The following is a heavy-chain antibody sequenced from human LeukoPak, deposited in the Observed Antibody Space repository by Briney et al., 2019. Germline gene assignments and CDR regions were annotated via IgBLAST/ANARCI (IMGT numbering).Heavy chain of an antibody. Sequence: GGSLRLSCAASGFTFSSYSLNWVRLAPGKGLEWVSSISSSGSYIYYADSVKGRFTISRDNAKNSLYLQMNSLRAEDTAVYYCARDELHTGTYFPFDYWGQGTLVTVSS. J-gene: IGHJ4*02. V-gene: IGHV3-21*01. D-gene: IGHD1-26*01. CDR1: GFTFSSYS. CDR2: ISSSGSYI. CDR3: ARDELHTGTYFPFDY.